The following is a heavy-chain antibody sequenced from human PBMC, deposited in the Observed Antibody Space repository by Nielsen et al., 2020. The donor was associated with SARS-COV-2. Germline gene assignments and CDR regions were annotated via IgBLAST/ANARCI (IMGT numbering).Heavy chain of an antibody. Sequence: SVKVSCKASGYTFTGYYMHWVRQAPGQGLEWMGGIIPIFGTANYAQKFQGRVTITADKSTSTAYMELRSLRSDDTAVYYCARVRVGHIVVVTAGDDFDYWGQGTLVTVSS. V-gene: IGHV1-69*06. CDR3: ARVRVGHIVVVTAGDDFDY. D-gene: IGHD2-21*02. J-gene: IGHJ4*02. CDR2: IIPIFGTA. CDR1: GYTFTGYY.